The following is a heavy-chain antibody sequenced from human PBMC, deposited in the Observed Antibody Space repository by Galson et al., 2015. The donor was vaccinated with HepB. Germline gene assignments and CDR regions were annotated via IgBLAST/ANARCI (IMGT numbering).Heavy chain of an antibody. V-gene: IGHV1-18*01. D-gene: IGHD2-15*01. Sequence: SCKASGYTFTSYGISWARQAPGQGLEWMGWISAYNGNTNYAQKLQGRVTMTTDTSTSTAYMELRSLRSDDTAVYYCARDHGYCSGGSCHYYDYWGQGTLVTVSS. CDR2: ISAYNGNT. CDR3: ARDHGYCSGGSCHYYDY. J-gene: IGHJ4*02. CDR1: GYTFTSYG.